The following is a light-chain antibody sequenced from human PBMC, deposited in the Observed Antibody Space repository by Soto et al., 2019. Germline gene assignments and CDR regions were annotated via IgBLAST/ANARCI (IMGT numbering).Light chain of an antibody. CDR2: DVS. V-gene: IGLV2-14*01. CDR1: SSDVGGYNY. Sequence: QSVLTQPASVSGSPGQSIAISCTGSSSDVGGYNYVSWYQQHPGKAPKLMIYDVSYRPSGVSDRFSGSKSGNTASLTISGLQPEDEAEYYCSSYTNSSTVLFGGGTKLTVL. J-gene: IGLJ2*01. CDR3: SSYTNSSTVL.